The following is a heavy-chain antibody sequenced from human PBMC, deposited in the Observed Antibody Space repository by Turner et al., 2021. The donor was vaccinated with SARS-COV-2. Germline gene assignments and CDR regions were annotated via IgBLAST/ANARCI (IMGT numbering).Heavy chain of an antibody. V-gene: IGHV4-39*01. Sequence: QLHLQESGPGLVKPSATLSLTCTVSGGSISSSSYYGGWIRQPPGKGLEWIGSIYYSGSTYYNPSLKSRVTISVDTSKNQFSLKLSSVTAADTAVYYCARARGAPPLYYFDYWGQGTLVTVSS. CDR1: GGSISSSSYY. D-gene: IGHD3-10*01. CDR2: IYYSGST. J-gene: IGHJ4*02. CDR3: ARARGAPPLYYFDY.